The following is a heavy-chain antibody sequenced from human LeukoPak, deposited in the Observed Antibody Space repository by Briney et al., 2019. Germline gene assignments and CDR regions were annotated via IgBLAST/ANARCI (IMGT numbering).Heavy chain of an antibody. CDR3: ARGRGSGGNY. V-gene: IGHV4-34*01. Sequence: SETLSLTCAVYGGSFSGYYWSWIRQPPGKGLEWIGEINHSGSTNYNPSLKSRVTISVDTSKNQFSLKLSSVTAANTAVYYCARGRGSGGNYWGQGTLVTVSS. J-gene: IGHJ4*02. CDR2: INHSGST. D-gene: IGHD3-10*01. CDR1: GGSFSGYY.